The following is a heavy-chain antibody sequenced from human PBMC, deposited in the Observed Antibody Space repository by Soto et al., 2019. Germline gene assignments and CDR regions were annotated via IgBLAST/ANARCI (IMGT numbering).Heavy chain of an antibody. D-gene: IGHD5-18*01. J-gene: IGHJ4*02. V-gene: IGHV4-39*01. CDR3: AAWIQSRVGGDRDY. CDR1: GLSISSDIYY. Sequence: QEQLQESGPGLVKPSETLSLTCTASGLSISSDIYYWGWIRQPPGKGLEWIGNIYHSGRTYYNPSLMSRVTITTDTSKNEFSLKLRSVTAADTAVYYCAAWIQSRVGGDRDYWGQGTLVTVSS. CDR2: IYHSGRT.